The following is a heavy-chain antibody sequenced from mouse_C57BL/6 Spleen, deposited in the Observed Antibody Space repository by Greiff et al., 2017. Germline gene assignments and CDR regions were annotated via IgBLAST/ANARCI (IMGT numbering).Heavy chain of an antibody. Sequence: VQLQQSGPELVKPGASVKISCKASGYSFTGYYMNWVKQSPEKSLEWIGEINPSTGGTTYNQKFKAKATLTVDKSSSTAYMQLKSLTSEDSAVYYCARNYRGYYYAMDYWGQGTSVTVSS. J-gene: IGHJ4*01. V-gene: IGHV1-42*01. CDR3: ARNYRGYYYAMDY. D-gene: IGHD2-1*01. CDR2: INPSTGGT. CDR1: GYSFTGYY.